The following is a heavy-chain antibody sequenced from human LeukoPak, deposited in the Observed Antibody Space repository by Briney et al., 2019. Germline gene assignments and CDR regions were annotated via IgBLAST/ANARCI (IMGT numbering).Heavy chain of an antibody. CDR1: GFTFSDYY. CDR3: ARDRAAMVIDY. J-gene: IGHJ4*02. CDR2: ISSSGSTI. D-gene: IGHD5-18*01. Sequence: GGSLRLSRAASGFTFSDYYMSWIRQAPGKGLEWVSCISSSGSTIYYADSVKGRFAISRDNAKNSLYLQMNSLRAEDTAVYYCARDRAAMVIDYWGQGTLVTVSS. V-gene: IGHV3-11*04.